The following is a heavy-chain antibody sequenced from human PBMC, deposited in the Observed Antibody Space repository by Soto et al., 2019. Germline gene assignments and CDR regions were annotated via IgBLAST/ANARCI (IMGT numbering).Heavy chain of an antibody. CDR1: GYTFTSYY. CDR3: ARDRVAAAGTPANWFDP. V-gene: IGHV1-46*03. J-gene: IGHJ5*02. CDR2: INPSGGST. Sequence: ASVKVSCKASGYTFTSYYMHWVRQAPGQGLEWMGIINPSGGSTSYAQKFQGRVTMTRDTSTSTVYMELSSLRSEDTAVYYCARDRVAAAGTPANWFDPWGQGTLVTVSS. D-gene: IGHD6-13*01.